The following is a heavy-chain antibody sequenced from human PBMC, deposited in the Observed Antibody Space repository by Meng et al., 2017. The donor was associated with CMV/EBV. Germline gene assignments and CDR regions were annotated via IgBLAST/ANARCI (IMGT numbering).Heavy chain of an antibody. CDR2: IYYSGST. CDR3: ARLALLSETYCYGSGSYAPPGLDF. J-gene: IGHJ6*02. Sequence: SETLSPTCTAPGGPISSYYWSWIRQPPGKGLEWIGNIYYSGSTNYNPSLKSRVTISVDASKNQFSLKLSSVTAADTAVYYCARLALLSETYCYGSGSYAPPGLDFWGQGTTVTVSS. CDR1: GGPISSYY. V-gene: IGHV4-59*01. D-gene: IGHD3-10*01.